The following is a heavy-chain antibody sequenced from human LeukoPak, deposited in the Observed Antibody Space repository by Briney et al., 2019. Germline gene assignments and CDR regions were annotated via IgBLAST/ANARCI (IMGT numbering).Heavy chain of an antibody. Sequence: GGSLRLSCAASGFTVSSYGMHWVRQAPGKGLEWVAVISYDGSNKYYADSVKGRFTISRDNSKNTLYLQMNSLRAEDTAVYYCAREVARAPYSSSWYPSDYWGQGTLVTVSS. CDR1: GFTVSSYG. V-gene: IGHV3-30*05. J-gene: IGHJ4*02. CDR3: AREVARAPYSSSWYPSDY. CDR2: ISYDGSNK. D-gene: IGHD6-13*01.